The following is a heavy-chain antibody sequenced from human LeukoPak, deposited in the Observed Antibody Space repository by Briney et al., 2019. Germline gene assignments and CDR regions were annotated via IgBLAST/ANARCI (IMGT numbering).Heavy chain of an antibody. V-gene: IGHV4-39*01. CDR1: GGSISSSSYY. Sequence: SETLSLTCTVSGGSISSSSYYWGWIRQPPGKGLEWIGSIYHSGSTYYNPSLKSRVTISVDTSKNQFSLKLSSVTAADTAVYYCARHDRTGTTLGLFDYWGQGTLVTVSS. CDR3: ARHDRTGTTLGLFDY. J-gene: IGHJ4*02. CDR2: IYHSGST. D-gene: IGHD1-1*01.